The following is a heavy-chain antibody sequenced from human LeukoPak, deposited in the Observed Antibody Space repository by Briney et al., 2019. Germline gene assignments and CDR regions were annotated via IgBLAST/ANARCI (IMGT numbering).Heavy chain of an antibody. CDR1: GGSFRGYY. J-gene: IGHJ6*02. CDR3: ARVRVGTTTRGIYYYGMDV. V-gene: IGHV4-34*01. D-gene: IGHD1-26*01. CDR2: INHSGTA. Sequence: SETLSLTCAVYGGSFRGYYWGWIRQPPGKGLEWIGEINHSGTANYNPSLKSRITISLDTSKNQLSLNLSSVTAADTAVYYCARVRVGTTTRGIYYYGMDVWGQGTTATVSS.